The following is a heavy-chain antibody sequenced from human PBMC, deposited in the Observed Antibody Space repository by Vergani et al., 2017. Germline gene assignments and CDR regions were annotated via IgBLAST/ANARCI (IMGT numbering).Heavy chain of an antibody. CDR1: GFTFQAFA. V-gene: IGHV3-9*01. J-gene: IGHJ2*01. CDR2: IDRNYGVK. D-gene: IGHD3-16*01. Sequence: EVQLEESGGGLVLPGGSLRLSCTASGFTFQAFAFHWVRQVSGRGLEWVSGIDRNYGVKNGNSFEGRFSISRDNAKKAVFLQMNNLRHEDTALYFCVKDNDYDADGPFDLWGRGTLVTVSS. CDR3: VKDNDYDADGPFDL.